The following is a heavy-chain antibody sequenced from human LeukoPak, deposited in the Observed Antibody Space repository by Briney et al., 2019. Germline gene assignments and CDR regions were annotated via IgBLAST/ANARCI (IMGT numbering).Heavy chain of an antibody. J-gene: IGHJ4*02. CDR1: GFTFSSYW. D-gene: IGHD3-10*01. CDR3: ARDKEVGDWGVFDY. Sequence: GGSLRLSCAASGFTFSSYWMSWVRQAPGRGLEWVAAISYDGSNKYYADSVKGRFTISRDNSKNTLYLQMNSLRAEDTAVYYCARDKEVGDWGVFDYWGQGTLVTVSS. CDR2: ISYDGSNK. V-gene: IGHV3-30-3*01.